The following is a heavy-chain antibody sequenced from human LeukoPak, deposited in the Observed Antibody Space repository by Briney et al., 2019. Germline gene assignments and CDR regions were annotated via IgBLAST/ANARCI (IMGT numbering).Heavy chain of an antibody. V-gene: IGHV1-3*01. CDR3: ARSRAIGSGWPGNY. CDR2: INGDNGNT. J-gene: IGHJ4*02. D-gene: IGHD6-19*01. CDR1: GYTFTTYA. Sequence: ASVTVSCKASGYTFTTYAMHWVRQAPGQRLEWMGWINGDNGNTKYSQKFQGRVTITRDTSAYTAYMELRSLSSADTAVYYCARSRAIGSGWPGNYWGQGTLVTVSS.